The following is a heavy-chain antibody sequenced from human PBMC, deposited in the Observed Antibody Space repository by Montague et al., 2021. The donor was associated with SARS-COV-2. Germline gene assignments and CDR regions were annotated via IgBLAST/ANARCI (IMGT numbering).Heavy chain of an antibody. CDR3: ARAYDFYRAEALDA. D-gene: IGHD3-3*01. V-gene: IGHV2-5*02. CDR1: GFSLNTDGVG. J-gene: IGHJ3*01. Sequence: PALVKPTQTLTLTCVFSGFSLNTDGVGVAWIRRPPGKALEWLALIYWDGDQRYSPSLKTRVTITKDTSRNRVVLTMTNLDPVDTATYYCARAYDFYRAEALDAWGQGTLVTVSS. CDR2: IYWDGDQ.